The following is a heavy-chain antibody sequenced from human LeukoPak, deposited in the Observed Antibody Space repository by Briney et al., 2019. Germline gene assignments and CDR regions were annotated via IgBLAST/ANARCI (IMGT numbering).Heavy chain of an antibody. Sequence: GGSLILSCAASGFTFSNFVMSWVRQAPGKGLEWVSSISGSGGTTYYADSAKGRFTISRDNSKNTLYLQMHSLRAEDTAVYYCAEEVGATYPTFDYWGQGTLVTVSS. CDR3: AEEVGATYPTFDY. D-gene: IGHD1-26*01. V-gene: IGHV3-23*01. J-gene: IGHJ4*02. CDR2: ISGSGGTT. CDR1: GFTFSNFV.